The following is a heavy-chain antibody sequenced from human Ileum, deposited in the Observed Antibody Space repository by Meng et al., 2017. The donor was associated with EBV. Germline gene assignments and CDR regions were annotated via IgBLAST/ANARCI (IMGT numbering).Heavy chain of an antibody. CDR2: TSHSGGT. CDR1: GGSISRSDW. J-gene: IGHJ4*02. V-gene: IGHV4-4*02. D-gene: IGHD3-22*01. CDR3: ASSDYYRSDY. Sequence: QVQLQESGPGLVKPSETLSLTCAVSGGSISRSDWWSWVRQPPGKGLEWIGETSHSGGTNYSPSLKSRVTISLDKSKNQLSLKLNSVTAADTAVYYCASSDYYRSDYWGQGTLVTVSS.